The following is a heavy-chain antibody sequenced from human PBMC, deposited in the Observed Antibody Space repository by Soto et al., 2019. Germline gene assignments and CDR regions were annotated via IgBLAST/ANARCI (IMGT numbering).Heavy chain of an antibody. CDR3: ARTGRIATFGVVTEFDP. CDR2: IFYSGNT. V-gene: IGHV4-39*01. CDR1: GDSIGGSNFY. Sequence: QLQLQESGPGLVKPSETLSLICTVSGDSIGGSNFYWGWLRQPPGKGLEWIGSIFYSGNTYYNPSLKSRVIMSVDTSKNQLSLRLNSVTAADTAVYYCARTGRIATFGVVTEFDPWGPGTLVTVSS. J-gene: IGHJ5*02. D-gene: IGHD3-3*01.